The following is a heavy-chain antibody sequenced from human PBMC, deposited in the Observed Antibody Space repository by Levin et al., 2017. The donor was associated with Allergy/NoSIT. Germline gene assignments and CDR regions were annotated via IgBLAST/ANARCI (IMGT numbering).Heavy chain of an antibody. J-gene: IGHJ6*03. CDR3: TKGGDMDV. Sequence: GESLKISCAASGFIFSSYGMYWVRQAPGKGLEWVALITPDGGNQYYLGSVKGRFSISRDNSKNTLYLEMGSLRVEDAAVYYCTKGGDMDVWGKGTTVTVSS. D-gene: IGHD3-16*01. V-gene: IGHV3-30*18. CDR2: ITPDGGNQ. CDR1: GFIFSSYG.